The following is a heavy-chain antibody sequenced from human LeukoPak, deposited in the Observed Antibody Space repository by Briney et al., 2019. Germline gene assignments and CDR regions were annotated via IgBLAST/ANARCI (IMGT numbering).Heavy chain of an antibody. CDR3: ARGGSGSCFSWLDP. CDR2: INPNSGGT. J-gene: IGHJ5*02. CDR1: GYTFTGYY. V-gene: IGHV1-2*02. D-gene: IGHD3-10*01. Sequence: ASVKVSCKASGYTFTGYYIHWVRQAPGQGLECMGWINPNSGGTNTAQKFQGSVTMTRDTSISTAYMELSRLRSDDPAVYYCARGGSGSCFSWLDPWGQGTLVTVSS.